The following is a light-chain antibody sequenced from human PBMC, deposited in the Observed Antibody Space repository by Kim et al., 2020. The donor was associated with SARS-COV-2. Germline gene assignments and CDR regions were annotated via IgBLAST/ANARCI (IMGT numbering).Light chain of an antibody. CDR3: QQYNDWPPLT. J-gene: IGKJ4*01. CDR2: GAS. Sequence: VSPGERATLSCRASQSVSSDLAWYQQKPGQAPRLLIYGASTRATGIPARFSGSGSGTEFTLIISSLQSEDFAIYYCQQYNDWPPLTFGGGTKVEIK. CDR1: QSVSSD. V-gene: IGKV3-15*01.